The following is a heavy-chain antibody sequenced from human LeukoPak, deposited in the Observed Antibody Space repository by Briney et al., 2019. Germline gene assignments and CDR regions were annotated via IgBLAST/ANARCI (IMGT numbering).Heavy chain of an antibody. CDR2: ISYSGRT. CDR3: ARLKTGDYGDYGGDY. J-gene: IGHJ4*02. Sequence: PSETLSLTCTVSGGSITSRDYYWGWIRQPPGKGLEWSGTISYSGRTYYNPSLESRVIISVDTSKNQFSLKLSSVTAADTAVYYCARLKTGDYGDYGGDYWGQGTLVTVSS. D-gene: IGHD4-17*01. V-gene: IGHV4-39*01. CDR1: GGSITSRDYY.